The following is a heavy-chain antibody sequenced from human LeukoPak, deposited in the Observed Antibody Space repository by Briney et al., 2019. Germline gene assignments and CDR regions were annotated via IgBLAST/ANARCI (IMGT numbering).Heavy chain of an antibody. J-gene: IGHJ4*02. V-gene: IGHV3-23*01. CDR1: GFTFSSYA. CDR3: AGEYYYDSSGSPGGALFDY. CDR2: VSGSGSST. D-gene: IGHD3-22*01. Sequence: GGSLRLSCAAPGFTFSSYAMSWVRQAPGKGLEWVSDVSGSGSSTYYADSVKGRFTISRDNSKNTLYLQMNSLRAEDTAVYYCAGEYYYDSSGSPGGALFDYWGQGTLVTVSS.